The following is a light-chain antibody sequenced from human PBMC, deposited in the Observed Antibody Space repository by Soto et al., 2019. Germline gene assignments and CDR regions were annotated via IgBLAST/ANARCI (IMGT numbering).Light chain of an antibody. CDR2: GAS. CDR3: QQYSSSLLT. J-gene: IGKJ4*01. CDR1: QSISDT. V-gene: IGKV3-15*01. Sequence: EIVMTQSPATLSVSPGGRATLSCRASQSISDTLAWYQQKPGQAPRLLIHGASTRATGFPARFSGSGSGTEFTLTISSLQPDDLAIYYCQQYSSSLLTFGGGTKVDIK.